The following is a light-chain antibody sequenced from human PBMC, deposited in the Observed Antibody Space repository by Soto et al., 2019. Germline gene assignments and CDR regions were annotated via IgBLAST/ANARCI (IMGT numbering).Light chain of an antibody. CDR3: QQYGSSPWT. CDR2: GAS. V-gene: IGKV3-20*01. CDR1: QTVTKSY. Sequence: ETVLTQSPCTLXXAXXXXAXXXXXXSQTVTKSYLAWYQQKPGQAPRLLIYGASSRATGIPDRFSGSGSGTDFTLTISRLEPEDFAVYYCQQYGSSPWTFGQGTKVDIK. J-gene: IGKJ1*01.